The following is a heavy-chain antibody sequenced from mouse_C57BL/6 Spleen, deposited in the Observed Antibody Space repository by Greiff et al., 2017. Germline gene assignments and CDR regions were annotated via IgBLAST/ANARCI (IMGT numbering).Heavy chain of an antibody. J-gene: IGHJ3*01. Sequence: QVQLQQPGAELVKPGASVKLSCTASGYTFTSYWMQWVKQRPGQGLEWIGEIDPSDSYTNYNQKFKGKATLTVDTSSSTAYLQLSSLTSEDSAVYYCARLDDYAWFAYWGQGTLVTVSA. V-gene: IGHV1-50*01. CDR2: IDPSDSYT. CDR1: GYTFTSYW. D-gene: IGHD2-4*01. CDR3: ARLDDYAWFAY.